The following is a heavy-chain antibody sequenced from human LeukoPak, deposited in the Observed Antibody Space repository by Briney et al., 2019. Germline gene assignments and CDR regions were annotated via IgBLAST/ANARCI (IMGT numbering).Heavy chain of an antibody. Sequence: GGXLXLXXXXXXXXFSSYAMSWVRQAPGKGLEWVSAISGSGGSTYYADSVKGRFTISRDNSKNTLYLQMNSLRAEDTAVYYCAKDRYSYGTISFDYWGQGTLVTVSS. D-gene: IGHD5-18*01. V-gene: IGHV3-23*01. CDR3: AKDRYSYGTISFDY. J-gene: IGHJ4*02. CDR1: XXXFSSYA. CDR2: ISGSGGST.